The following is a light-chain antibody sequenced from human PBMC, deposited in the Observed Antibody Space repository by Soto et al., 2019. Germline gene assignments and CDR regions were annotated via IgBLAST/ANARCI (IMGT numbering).Light chain of an antibody. V-gene: IGKV3-15*01. CDR2: AAS. CDR1: ESVTSS. Sequence: EIVMTQSPATLSVSPGDRATLSCRASESVTSSLAWYQQKPGQPPRLLIYAASTRATDVPARFSGGGSETEFTLTISSLQSEDFAFYFCQQYNIWPLWTFGQGTKVDIK. J-gene: IGKJ1*01. CDR3: QQYNIWPLWT.